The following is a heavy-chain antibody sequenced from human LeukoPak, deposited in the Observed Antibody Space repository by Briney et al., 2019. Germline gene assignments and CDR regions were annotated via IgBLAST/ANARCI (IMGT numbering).Heavy chain of an antibody. CDR1: GYTFSGYY. V-gene: IGHV1-2*02. J-gene: IGHJ4*02. CDR2: INPNSGGT. Sequence: ASVKVSCKASGYTFSGYYIHWVRQAPRHGLEWMGWINPNSGGTNYAQRLQGRVTMTRDTSISTAYMELSRLRSDDTAVYYCASGYSGYVDFDYWGQGTLVTVSS. D-gene: IGHD5-12*01. CDR3: ASGYSGYVDFDY.